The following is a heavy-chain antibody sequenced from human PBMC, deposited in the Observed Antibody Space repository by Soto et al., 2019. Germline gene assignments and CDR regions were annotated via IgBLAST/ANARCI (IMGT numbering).Heavy chain of an antibody. CDR3: ARSGAPTGDHDY. CDR2: IIPIFGTA. V-gene: IGHV1-69*13. Sequence: SVKVSCKASGGTFSSYAISWVRQAPGQGLEWMGGIIPIFGTANYAQKFQGRVTITADESTSTAYMELSSLRSEDTAVYYCARSGAPTGDHDYWGQGTLVTVSS. D-gene: IGHD2-21*01. CDR1: GGTFSSYA. J-gene: IGHJ4*02.